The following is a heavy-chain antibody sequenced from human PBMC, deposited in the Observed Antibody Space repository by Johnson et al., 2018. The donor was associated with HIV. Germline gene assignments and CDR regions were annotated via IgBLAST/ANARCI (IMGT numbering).Heavy chain of an antibody. V-gene: IGHV3-7*01. CDR3: ARVLRGYDAFDI. D-gene: IGHD6-25*01. Sequence: VQLVEAGGGVVQPGRSLRLSCAASGFTFSSYAMHWVRQAPGKGLEWVANIKEDGSEKNYVDSVKGRFTISRDNAKNSLYLQMNSLRADDTAVYYCARVLRGYDAFDIWGQGTRVTVSS. CDR2: IKEDGSEK. J-gene: IGHJ3*02. CDR1: GFTFSSYA.